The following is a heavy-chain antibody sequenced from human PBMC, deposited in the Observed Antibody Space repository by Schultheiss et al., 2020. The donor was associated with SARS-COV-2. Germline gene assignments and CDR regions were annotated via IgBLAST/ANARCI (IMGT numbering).Heavy chain of an antibody. D-gene: IGHD5-24*01. V-gene: IGHV1-46*01. CDR1: GYTFTSYY. Sequence: ASVKVSCKASGYTFTSYYMHWVRQAPGHGLEWMGIINPSGGSTSYAQKFQGRVTMTRDTSTSTVYMELSSLRSEDTAVYYCARDLGGDGYNYNAFDIWGQGTMVTVSS. CDR2: INPSGGST. CDR3: ARDLGGDGYNYNAFDI. J-gene: IGHJ3*02.